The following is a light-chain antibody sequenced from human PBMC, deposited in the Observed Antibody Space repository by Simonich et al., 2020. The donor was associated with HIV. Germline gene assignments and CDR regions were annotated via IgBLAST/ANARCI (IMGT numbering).Light chain of an antibody. CDR3: QQYGSSPET. Sequence: EIVLTQSPGTLSLSPGERATLSCRASQSVSSTYLAWYQHKPGQAPRLLIYGAASRDPGIPDRFSGSGSGTDFTLTISRLEPEDFAVYYCQQYGSSPETFGQGTKVEIK. J-gene: IGKJ1*01. CDR1: QSVSSTY. CDR2: GAA. V-gene: IGKV3-20*01.